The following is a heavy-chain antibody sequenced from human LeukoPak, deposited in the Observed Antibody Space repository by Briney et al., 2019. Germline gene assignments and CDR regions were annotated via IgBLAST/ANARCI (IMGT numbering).Heavy chain of an antibody. Sequence: SETLSLTCTVSGGSISSYYWSWIRQPPGKGLEWFGYIYYSGSTNYNPSLKSRVTISVDTSKNQFSLKLSSVTAADTAVYYCARGSVLQGAFDIWGQGTMVTVSS. D-gene: IGHD2-15*01. CDR3: ARGSVLQGAFDI. V-gene: IGHV4-59*01. CDR1: GGSISSYY. CDR2: IYYSGST. J-gene: IGHJ3*02.